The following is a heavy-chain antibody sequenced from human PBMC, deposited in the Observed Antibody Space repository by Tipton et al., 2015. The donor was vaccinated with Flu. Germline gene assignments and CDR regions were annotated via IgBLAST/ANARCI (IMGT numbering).Heavy chain of an antibody. CDR3: AGEKTGADRKGGAGWGDP. J-gene: IGHJ5*02. Sequence: SLRLSCAASGFTVSSNYMSWVRQAPGKGLEWVSVIYSGGSTYYADSVKSRFTISRHNSKNTLYLQLNSLRAEDTAVYYCAGEKTGADRKGGAGWGDPWGQGTLCTVSS. CDR1: GFTVSSNY. D-gene: IGHD6-19*01. CDR2: IYSGGST. V-gene: IGHV3-53*04.